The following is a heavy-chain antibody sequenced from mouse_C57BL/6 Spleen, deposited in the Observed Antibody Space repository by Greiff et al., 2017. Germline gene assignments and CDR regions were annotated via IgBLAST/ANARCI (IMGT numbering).Heavy chain of an antibody. D-gene: IGHD1-1*01. CDR3: TTDGSILFAD. V-gene: IGHV14-1*01. J-gene: IGHJ3*01. CDR2: IGPGGGDT. CDR1: GFNIKDYY. Sequence: DVKLVESGAELVRPWASVTLSCTASGFNIKDYYMHWVQQWPEQGLEWIGRIGPGGGDTEYAPLIHGQATMTAETSSNTSYRQLSSLTSEDTAVYYCTTDGSILFADWGQGTLVTVSA.